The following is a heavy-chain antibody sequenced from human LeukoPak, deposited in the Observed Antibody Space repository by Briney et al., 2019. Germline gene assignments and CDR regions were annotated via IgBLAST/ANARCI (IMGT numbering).Heavy chain of an antibody. D-gene: IGHD2-8*01. CDR3: ARSAEKCNNGVCFTDYYMDI. CDR1: GYTFTGYY. CDR2: INPNSGGT. Sequence: ASAKVSCKASGYTFTGYYMHWVRQAPGQGLEWMGWINPNSGGTNYAQKFQGRVTMTRDTSTNAVYMELSSLSSGDTAVYYCARSAEKCNNGVCFTDYYMDIWGKGTTVTASS. J-gene: IGHJ6*03. V-gene: IGHV1-2*02.